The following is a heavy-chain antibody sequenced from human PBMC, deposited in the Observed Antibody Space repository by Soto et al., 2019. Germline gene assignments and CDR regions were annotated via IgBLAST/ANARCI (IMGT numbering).Heavy chain of an antibody. D-gene: IGHD2-21*02. CDR3: ARHYCGGDCYPYYYYYYGMDV. J-gene: IGHJ6*02. V-gene: IGHV4-39*01. Sequence: SETLSLTCTVSGGSISSSSYYWGWIRQPPGKGLEWIGSIYYSGSTYYNPSLKSRVTISVDTPKNQFSLKLSSVTAADTAVYYCARHYCGGDCYPYYYYYYGMDVWGQGTTVTVSS. CDR1: GGSISSSSYY. CDR2: IYYSGST.